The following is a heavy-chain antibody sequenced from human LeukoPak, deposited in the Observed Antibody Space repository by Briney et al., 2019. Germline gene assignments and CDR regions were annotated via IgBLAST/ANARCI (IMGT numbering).Heavy chain of an antibody. CDR1: GGSIGSYY. Sequence: SETLSLTCIVSGGSIGSYYWSWIRQPPGKGLEWIGYVYRSGSTNYSPSLKSRVAISVDTSKNQFSLKLSSVTAADTAVYYCARGVGQQLVPIIWFDPWGQGTLVTVSS. D-gene: IGHD6-13*01. CDR3: ARGVGQQLVPIIWFDP. J-gene: IGHJ5*02. V-gene: IGHV4-59*12. CDR2: VYRSGST.